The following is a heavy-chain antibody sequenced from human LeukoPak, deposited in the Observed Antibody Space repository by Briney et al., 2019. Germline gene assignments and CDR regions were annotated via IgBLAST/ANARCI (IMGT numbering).Heavy chain of an antibody. CDR2: IKSNTDGGTA. V-gene: IGHV3-15*01. CDR1: GFTFINAW. D-gene: IGHD3-10*01. CDR3: STVGPSGSHYPLES. Sequence: GGSLRLSCTASGFTFINAWMSWVRQAPGKGLEWVGRIKSNTDGGTADHGTPVKGRFIISRDDSKNTLYLQMNSLKTEDAAVYFCSTVGPSGSHYPLESWGQGTLVTVSS. J-gene: IGHJ4*02.